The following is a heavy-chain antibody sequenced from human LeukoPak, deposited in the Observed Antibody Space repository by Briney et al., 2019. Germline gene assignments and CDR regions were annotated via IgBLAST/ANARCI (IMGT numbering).Heavy chain of an antibody. CDR3: ARVGTTVATADN. Sequence: PSAKVSCKASGYIFTTYFMHSLRQAPGQGPEWMGIINPRGGSTDYAQKFQDRITMTSDTSTSTVYMELKRLSSEDTAVYFCARVGTTVATADNWGQQTLVTLSS. V-gene: IGHV1-46*01. CDR1: GYIFTTYF. D-gene: IGHD4-23*01. CDR2: INPRGGST. J-gene: IGHJ4*02.